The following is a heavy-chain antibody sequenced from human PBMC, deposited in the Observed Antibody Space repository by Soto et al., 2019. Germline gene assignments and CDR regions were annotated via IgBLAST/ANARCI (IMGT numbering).Heavy chain of an antibody. CDR3: ARDTTKVTPFFDY. D-gene: IGHD4-17*01. CDR2: ISYDGCNK. Sequence: QVQLVESGGGVVQPGRSLRLSCAASGFTFSSYAIHWVRQAPGKGLEWVAGISYDGCNKYYADAVKGRFTISRDNSKNTLYLHMNSLRDEDTAGYYCARDTTKVTPFFDYWGQGTLVTVSS. V-gene: IGHV3-30-3*01. J-gene: IGHJ4*02. CDR1: GFTFSSYA.